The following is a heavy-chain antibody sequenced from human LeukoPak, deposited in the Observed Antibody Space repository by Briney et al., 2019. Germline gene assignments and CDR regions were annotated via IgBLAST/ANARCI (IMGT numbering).Heavy chain of an antibody. CDR3: VRGLEQQLVLFDY. CDR2: INHSGST. V-gene: IGHV4-34*01. CDR1: GGSFSGYY. J-gene: IGHJ4*02. D-gene: IGHD6-13*01. Sequence: SETLSLTCAVYGGSFSGYYWSWIRQPPGKGLEWIGEINHSGSTNYNPSLKSRVTISVDTSKNQFSLKLSSVTAADTAVYYCVRGLEQQLVLFDYWGQGTLVTVSS.